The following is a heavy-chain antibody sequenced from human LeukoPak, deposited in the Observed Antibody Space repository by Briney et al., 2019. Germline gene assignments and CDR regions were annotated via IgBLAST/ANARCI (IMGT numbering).Heavy chain of an antibody. Sequence: PGGSLRLPCAASGFTFSSYSMNWVRQAPGKGLEWVSYISTNSSTIYYADSVKGRFTISRDNAKNSLYLQMTSLRAEDTAVYYCARAWGNDYDLNYWGQGTLVTVSS. V-gene: IGHV3-48*04. CDR3: ARAWGNDYDLNY. D-gene: IGHD3-3*01. J-gene: IGHJ4*02. CDR2: ISTNSSTI. CDR1: GFTFSSYS.